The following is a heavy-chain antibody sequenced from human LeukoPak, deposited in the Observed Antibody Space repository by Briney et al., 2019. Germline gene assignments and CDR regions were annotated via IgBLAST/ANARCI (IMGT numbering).Heavy chain of an antibody. CDR3: ARDATYYDFWSGYPNWFDP. Sequence: GSLRLSCAASGFTFSSYSMNWVRQAPGKGLEWVSSISSSSSYIYYADSVKGRFTISRDNAKNSLYLQMNSLRAEDTAVYYCARDATYYDFWSGYPNWFDPWGQGTLVTVSS. CDR2: ISSSSSYI. V-gene: IGHV3-21*01. J-gene: IGHJ5*02. CDR1: GFTFSSYS. D-gene: IGHD3-3*01.